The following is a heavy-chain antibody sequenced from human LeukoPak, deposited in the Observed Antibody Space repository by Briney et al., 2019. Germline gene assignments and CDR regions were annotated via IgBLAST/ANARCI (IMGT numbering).Heavy chain of an antibody. Sequence: SQTLSLTCTVSGGSISSGGYYWSWIRQPPGKGLEWIGYIYHSGSTYYNPSLKSRVTISVDTSKNQFSLKLSSVTAADTAVYYCARDKVGIAAAPPLLLGYWGQGTLVTVSS. CDR1: GGSISSGGYY. D-gene: IGHD6-13*01. CDR3: ARDKVGIAAAPPLLLGY. CDR2: IYHSGST. J-gene: IGHJ4*02. V-gene: IGHV4-30-2*01.